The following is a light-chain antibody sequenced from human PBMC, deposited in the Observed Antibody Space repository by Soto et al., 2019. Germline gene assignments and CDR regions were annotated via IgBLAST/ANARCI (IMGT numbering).Light chain of an antibody. Sequence: QSALTQPASLSGSPGQSITISCTGTSGDVGGYNYVSWYQQHPGKAPKLIIYEVTNRPSGVSYRFSGSKSGNTASLTISGLQAEDEADYYCSSYATSTTLVFGGGTKLTVL. CDR1: SGDVGGYNY. CDR3: SSYATSTTLV. CDR2: EVT. V-gene: IGLV2-14*01. J-gene: IGLJ2*01.